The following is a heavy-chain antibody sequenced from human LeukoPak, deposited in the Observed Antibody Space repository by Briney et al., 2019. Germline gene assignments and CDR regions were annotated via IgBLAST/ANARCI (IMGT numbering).Heavy chain of an antibody. J-gene: IGHJ4*02. CDR2: ISSSSSYI. V-gene: IGHV3-21*01. D-gene: IGHD3-10*01. CDR1: GFTFSSYS. CDR3: AREVRYGSGSYYDY. Sequence: GGSLRLSCAASGFTFSSYSMNWVRQAPGKGLEGVSSISSSSSYIYYADSVKGRFTISRDNAKNSLYLQMNSLRAEDTAVYYCAREVRYGSGSYYDYWGQGTLVTVSS.